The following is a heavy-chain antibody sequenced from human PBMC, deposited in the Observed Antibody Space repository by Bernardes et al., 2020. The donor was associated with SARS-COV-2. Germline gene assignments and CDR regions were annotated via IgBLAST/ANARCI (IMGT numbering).Heavy chain of an antibody. Sequence: GGSLRLSCATSGFTFSSYAMSWVRQAPGKGLEWVSAISGNGGRTYYAASVKGRFTISRDNSKSTLFLTMNTLRADDTALYYCAKERTTVGPRLSPLADYWGQGTLVTVSS. J-gene: IGHJ4*02. V-gene: IGHV3-23*01. CDR1: GFTFSSYA. CDR2: ISGNGGRT. CDR3: AKERTTVGPRLSPLADY. D-gene: IGHD1-26*01.